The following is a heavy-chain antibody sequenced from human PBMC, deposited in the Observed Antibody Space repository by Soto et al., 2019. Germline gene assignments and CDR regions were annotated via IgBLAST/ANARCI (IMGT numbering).Heavy chain of an antibody. J-gene: IGHJ4*02. V-gene: IGHV3-23*01. CDR1: GFTFSSYA. CDR3: ATRTTGTTGIDY. Sequence: GGSLRLSCAASGFTFSSYAMSWVRQAPGKGLEWVSAISGSGGSTYYADSVKGRFTISRDNSKNTLYLQMNSLRAEDTAVYYCATRTTGTTGIDYWGQGTLVTVSS. CDR2: ISGSGGST. D-gene: IGHD1-1*01.